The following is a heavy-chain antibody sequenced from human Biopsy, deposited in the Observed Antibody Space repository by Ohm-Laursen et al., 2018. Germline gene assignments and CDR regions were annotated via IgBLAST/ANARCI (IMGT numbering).Heavy chain of an antibody. V-gene: IGHV4-61*01. D-gene: IGHD6-19*01. CDR2: IYDRGSTA. J-gene: IGHJ4*02. Sequence: SETLSLTCPVSGDSVSSGSFYWTWIRQPPGQGLEYIGYIYDRGSTANYNPSLESQVTMSVDMPKNQFSLKLSSVTAADTAIYYCARGMRSSGWPYFDSWGQGTLVTVSS. CDR3: ARGMRSSGWPYFDS. CDR1: GDSVSSGSFY.